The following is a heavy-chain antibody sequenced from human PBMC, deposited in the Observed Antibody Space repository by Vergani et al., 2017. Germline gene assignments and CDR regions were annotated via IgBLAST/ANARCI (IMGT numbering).Heavy chain of an antibody. V-gene: IGHV4-39*01. J-gene: IGHJ3*02. CDR2: IYYSGST. CDR3: ARRSRGDIVVVPAATDAFDI. CDR1: GGSISSSSYY. D-gene: IGHD2-2*01. Sequence: QLQLQESGPGLVKPSETLSLTCTVSGGSISSSSYYWGWIRQPPGNGLEWIGSIYYSGSTYYNPSLKSRVTISVDTSKNQFSLRLSSVTAADTAVYYCARRSRGDIVVVPAATDAFDIWGQGTMVTVSS.